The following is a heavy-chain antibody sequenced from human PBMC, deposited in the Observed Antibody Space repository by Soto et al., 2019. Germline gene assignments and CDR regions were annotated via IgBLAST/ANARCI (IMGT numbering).Heavy chain of an antibody. CDR2: IKSKTDGGTT. V-gene: IGHV3-15*01. CDR3: TRIFKRNWFDP. J-gene: IGHJ5*02. CDR1: GFTFSNAW. Sequence: GGSLRLSCAASGFTFSNAWMSWVRQAPGKGLEWVGRIKSKTDGGTTDYAAPVKGRFTISRDDSKNTLYLQMNSLKTEDTAVYYCTRIFKRNWFDPWGQGTLVTVSS. D-gene: IGHD3-3*01.